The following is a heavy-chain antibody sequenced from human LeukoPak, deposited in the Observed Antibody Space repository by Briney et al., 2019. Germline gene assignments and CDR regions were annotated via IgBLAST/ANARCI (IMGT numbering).Heavy chain of an antibody. D-gene: IGHD7-27*01. V-gene: IGHV1-2*02. CDR1: GYTFTRYY. CDR3: ARRRTQTGEPGRWYFDL. Sequence: GASVKVSCKASGYTFTRYYMHWVRQAPGQGLEWVGWINPNSGGTNYAQKFQGRVTMTRDTSISTAYMELSRLRSDDTAVYYWARRRTQTGEPGRWYFDLWGRSTLVTVSS. CDR2: INPNSGGT. J-gene: IGHJ2*01.